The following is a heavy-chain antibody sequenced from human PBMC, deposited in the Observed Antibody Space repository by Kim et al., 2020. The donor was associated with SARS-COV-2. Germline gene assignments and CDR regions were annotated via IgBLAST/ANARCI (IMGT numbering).Heavy chain of an antibody. J-gene: IGHJ6*02. CDR1: GFTFTRYA. CDR3: AKEGGFTTASSSAMDV. D-gene: IGHD4-17*01. V-gene: IGHV3-23*01. Sequence: GGSLRLSCAASGFTFTRYAMTWVRQAPGKGLEWVSSITGGSETTYYADSVKGRCIISRDNSRNALYLQMNSLRAEDTAVYYCAKEGGFTTASSSAMDVWGQGNTFTVSS. CDR2: ITGGSETT.